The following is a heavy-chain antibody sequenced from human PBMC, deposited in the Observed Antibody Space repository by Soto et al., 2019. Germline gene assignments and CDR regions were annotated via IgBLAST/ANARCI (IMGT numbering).Heavy chain of an antibody. J-gene: IGHJ4*02. CDR2: INPSGGST. CDR1: GYTFTDYY. D-gene: IGHD2-8*01. Sequence: QVQLVQSGAEVKKPGASVKVSCKASGYTFTDYYIHWVRQAPGQWLEWMGMINPSGGSTDYEQKFWGRVTMTRDTATGTVYMELSHLRSEDTAVYYCARPPFPGCSNVVCYPFDYWGQGTLVTVSS. CDR3: ARPPFPGCSNVVCYPFDY. V-gene: IGHV1-46*01.